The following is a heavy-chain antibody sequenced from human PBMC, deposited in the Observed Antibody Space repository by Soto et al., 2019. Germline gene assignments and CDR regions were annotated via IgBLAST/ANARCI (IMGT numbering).Heavy chain of an antibody. D-gene: IGHD6-19*01. Sequence: QVQLVQSGAEVKKPGASVKVSCKDSGFTFSNYGFNWVRQATGQGLEWVGWVSAYNGYTKSAQNFQERLIMTTDTAANTAYMEPRVLRPDDTALYYCASGTSIAVPEGPWGQGTLVTVSS. V-gene: IGHV1-18*01. J-gene: IGHJ4*02. CDR2: VSAYNGYT. CDR3: ASGTSIAVPEGP. CDR1: GFTFSNYG.